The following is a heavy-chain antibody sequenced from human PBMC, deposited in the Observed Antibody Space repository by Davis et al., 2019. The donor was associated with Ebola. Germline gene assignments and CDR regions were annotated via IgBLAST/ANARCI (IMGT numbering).Heavy chain of an antibody. V-gene: IGHV3-64*04. J-gene: IGHJ5*02. Sequence: GSLRLSCSASRFTFSSYAMHWVRQAPGKGLEYVSAITGNGISTYYADSVKGRFTISRDNSKKTLYLQMNSLRAEDTAVYFCARGTSTPNADGNWFDPWGQGTLVTVSS. CDR1: RFTFSSYA. CDR3: ARGTSTPNADGNWFDP. D-gene: IGHD2-8*01. CDR2: ITGNGIST.